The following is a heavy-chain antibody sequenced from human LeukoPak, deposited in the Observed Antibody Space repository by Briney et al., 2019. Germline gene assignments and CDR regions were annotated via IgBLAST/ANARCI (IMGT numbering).Heavy chain of an antibody. J-gene: IGHJ3*02. V-gene: IGHV4-59*01. CDR1: GGSISSYY. CDR3: ARELGSYDYVWGSYRSLNAFDI. Sequence: PSKTLSLTCTVSGGSISSYYWSWIRQPPGKGLEWIGYIYYSGSTNYNPSLKSRVTISVDTSKNQFSLKLSSVTAADTAVYYCARELGSYDYVWGSYRSLNAFDIWGQGTMVTVSS. CDR2: IYYSGST. D-gene: IGHD3-16*02.